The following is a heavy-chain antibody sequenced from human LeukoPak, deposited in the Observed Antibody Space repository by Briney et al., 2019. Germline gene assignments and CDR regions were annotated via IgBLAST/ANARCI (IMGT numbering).Heavy chain of an antibody. Sequence: GGSLRLSCAASGFTFNSYAMSWVRQAPGKGLEWVSSISGSSSSIYYADSVKGRFTISRDNAKNSLYLQMNSLRAEDTAVYYCARGPGSGRNYNWFDPWGQGTLVTVSS. CDR1: GFTFNSYA. CDR2: ISGSSSSI. CDR3: ARGPGSGRNYNWFDP. D-gene: IGHD3-10*01. V-gene: IGHV3-21*01. J-gene: IGHJ5*02.